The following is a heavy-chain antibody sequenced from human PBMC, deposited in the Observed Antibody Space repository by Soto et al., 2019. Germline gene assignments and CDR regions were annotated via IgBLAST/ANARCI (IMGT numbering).Heavy chain of an antibody. CDR3: ASHYDYIWGSYHPPTLGAFDI. Sequence: LCGGSISSSSYYWGWIRQPPGKGLEWIGSIYYSGSTYYNPSLKSRVTISVDTSKNQFSLKLSSVTAADTAVYYCASHYDYIWGSYHPPTLGAFDIWGQGTMVTVSS. V-gene: IGHV4-39*01. CDR1: GGSISSSSYY. D-gene: IGHD3-16*02. CDR2: IYYSGST. J-gene: IGHJ3*02.